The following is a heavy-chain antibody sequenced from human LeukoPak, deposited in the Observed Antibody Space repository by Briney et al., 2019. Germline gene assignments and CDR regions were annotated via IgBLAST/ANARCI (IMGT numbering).Heavy chain of an antibody. D-gene: IGHD5-24*01. CDR3: ANLDDGYNYAFDY. Sequence: GGSLRLSCAASGFTFSNYPLHWVRQAPGKGLEYVSAISSSGNNTYYANSVKARFTISRDNSKNTLYLQMNSLRAEDTAVYYCANLDDGYNYAFDYWGQGTLVTVSS. CDR2: ISSSGNNT. J-gene: IGHJ4*02. V-gene: IGHV3-64*01. CDR1: GFTFSNYP.